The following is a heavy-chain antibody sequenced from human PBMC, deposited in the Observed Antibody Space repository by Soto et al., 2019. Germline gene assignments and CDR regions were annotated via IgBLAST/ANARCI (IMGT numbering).Heavy chain of an antibody. V-gene: IGHV1-2*04. CDR3: AILGGERGYCSGGSCPFDY. Sequence: QVQLVQSGAEVKKPGASVKVSCKASGYTFTGYYMHWVRQAPGQGLEWMGWINPNSGGTNYAQKFQGWVTMTRDTSISTAYMELSRLISDDTAVYYCAILGGERGYCSGGSCPFDYWGQGTLVTVSS. CDR2: INPNSGGT. CDR1: GYTFTGYY. J-gene: IGHJ4*02. D-gene: IGHD2-15*01.